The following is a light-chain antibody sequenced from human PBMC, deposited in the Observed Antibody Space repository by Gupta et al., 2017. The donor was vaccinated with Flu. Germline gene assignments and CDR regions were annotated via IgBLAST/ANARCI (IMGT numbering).Light chain of an antibody. V-gene: IGKV2-30*01. CDR3: MQGAHWPWT. Sequence: VVMTQSPPSLPVTLGQPASISCKPTQNLVYSDGNTYLHWFQQRPGQSPRSLIYLVSNRESGVPDRFSGSGSGTDFTLKISRVEAEDVGVYFCMQGAHWPWTFGQGTKVEIK. J-gene: IGKJ1*01. CDR2: LVS. CDR1: QNLVYSDGNTY.